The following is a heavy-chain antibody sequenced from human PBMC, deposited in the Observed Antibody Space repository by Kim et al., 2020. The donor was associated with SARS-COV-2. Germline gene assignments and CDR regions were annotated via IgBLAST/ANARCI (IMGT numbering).Heavy chain of an antibody. CDR1: GGSFSGYY. J-gene: IGHJ6*02. CDR3: ARVGTRGSSGGYYPRYYYYYGMGV. V-gene: IGHV4-34*01. D-gene: IGHD1-26*01. CDR2: INHSGST. Sequence: SETLSLTCAVYGGSFSGYYWSWIRQPPGKGLEWIGEINHSGSTNYNPSLKSRVTISVDTSKNQFSLKLSSVTAADTAVYYCARVGTRGSSGGYYPRYYYYYGMGVWGPGTTVTVSS.